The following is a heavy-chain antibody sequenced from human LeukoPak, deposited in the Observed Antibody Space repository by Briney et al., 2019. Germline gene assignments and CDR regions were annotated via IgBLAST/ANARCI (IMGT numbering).Heavy chain of an antibody. CDR1: GYSFTSYW. D-gene: IGHD3-22*01. CDR2: IYPGDSDT. J-gene: IGHJ3*02. V-gene: IGHV5-51*01. Sequence: GESLKISCKGSGYSFTSYWIGWVRQMPGKGLERMGIIYPGDSDTRYSPSFQGQVTISADKSISTAYLQWSSLKASDTAMYYCARHRVVSYYYDSSGYSAFDIWGQGTMVTVSS. CDR3: ARHRVVSYYYDSSGYSAFDI.